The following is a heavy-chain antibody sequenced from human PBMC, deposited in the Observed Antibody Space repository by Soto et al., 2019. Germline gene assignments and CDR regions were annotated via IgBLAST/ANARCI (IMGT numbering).Heavy chain of an antibody. D-gene: IGHD6-19*01. Sequence: GGSLRLSCAASGFTFSSYGMHWVRQAPGKGLEWVAVISYDGSNKYYADSVKGRFTISRDNSENTLYLQMNSLRAEDTAVYYCAKDPIAVAGNDAFDIWGQGTMVTVSS. CDR1: GFTFSSYG. CDR2: ISYDGSNK. J-gene: IGHJ3*02. CDR3: AKDPIAVAGNDAFDI. V-gene: IGHV3-30*18.